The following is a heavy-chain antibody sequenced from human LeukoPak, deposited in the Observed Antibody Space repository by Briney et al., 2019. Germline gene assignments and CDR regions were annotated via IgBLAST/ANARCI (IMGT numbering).Heavy chain of an antibody. D-gene: IGHD4-17*01. CDR3: AKVGDYGDYFDY. CDR2: INLNSGGT. J-gene: IGHJ4*02. Sequence: ASVKVSCKASGYTFTGYYMHWVRQAPGQGLEWMGWINLNSGGTNYAQKFQGRVTMTRDTSISTAYMELSRLRSGDTAVYYCAKVGDYGDYFDYWGQGTLVTVSS. V-gene: IGHV1-2*02. CDR1: GYTFTGYY.